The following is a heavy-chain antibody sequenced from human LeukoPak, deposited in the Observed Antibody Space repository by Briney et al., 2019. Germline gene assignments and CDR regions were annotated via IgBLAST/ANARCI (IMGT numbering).Heavy chain of an antibody. CDR1: GFTFSSYA. Sequence: PGGSLRLSCAASGFTFSSYAMHWVRQAPGKGLEWVAVISYDGSNKYYADSVKGRFTISRDNSKNTLYLQMNSLRAEDTAVYYCASSSGWPYHWGQGTLVTVSS. V-gene: IGHV3-30-3*01. CDR2: ISYDGSNK. J-gene: IGHJ4*02. CDR3: ASSSGWPYH. D-gene: IGHD6-19*01.